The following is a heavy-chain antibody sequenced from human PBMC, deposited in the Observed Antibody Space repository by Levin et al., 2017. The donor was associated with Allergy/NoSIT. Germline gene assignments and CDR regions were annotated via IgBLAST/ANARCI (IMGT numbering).Heavy chain of an antibody. CDR2: INPNDTGT. Sequence: GASVKVSCKASGYTFINYYMHWVRQAPGQGLEWMGIINPNDTGTGFAQQFQDRVTVTRDTSTSTVYMEMSSLTSEDTAVYYCARSPSRGKHYYYYMDVWGKGTTVTVSS. CDR3: ARSPSRGKHYYYYMDV. D-gene: IGHD3-10*01. CDR1: GYTFINYY. V-gene: IGHV1-46*01. J-gene: IGHJ6*03.